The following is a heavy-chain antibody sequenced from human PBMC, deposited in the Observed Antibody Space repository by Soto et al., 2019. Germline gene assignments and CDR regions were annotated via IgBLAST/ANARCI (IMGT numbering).Heavy chain of an antibody. CDR2: ISTSGSTI. D-gene: IGHD3-22*01. Sequence: PGGSLRLSCAASGFTFSDYYMNWIRQAPGKGLEWLSFISTSGSTIYYADSVKGRFTISRDNAKNSLFLQMNSLRAEDTAVYYCARETYYYDSSGFYPTGGADYWGQGTLVTVSS. J-gene: IGHJ4*02. CDR1: GFTFSDYY. CDR3: ARETYYYDSSGFYPTGGADY. V-gene: IGHV3-11*01.